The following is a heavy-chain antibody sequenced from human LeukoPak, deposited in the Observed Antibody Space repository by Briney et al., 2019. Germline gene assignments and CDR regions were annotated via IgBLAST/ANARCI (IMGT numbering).Heavy chain of an antibody. V-gene: IGHV3-11*05. Sequence: GGSLRLSCAASEFILSDYYMSWIRQAPGKGLEWVSYICNSGSSTNYAGSVKGRFTIYRDNAKHSLYLELCSLRAEDTALYYCARVLLGFMATSDAIDSCGQGSTVTVSA. J-gene: IGHJ3*02. CDR2: ICNSGSST. D-gene: IGHD5-24*01. CDR3: ARVLLGFMATSDAIDS. CDR1: EFILSDYY.